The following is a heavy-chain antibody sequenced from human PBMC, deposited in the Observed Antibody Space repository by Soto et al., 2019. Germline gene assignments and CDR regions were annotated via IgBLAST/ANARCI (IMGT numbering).Heavy chain of an antibody. D-gene: IGHD3-3*01. Sequence: GGSLRLSCAASGFTVSSNYMSWVRQAPGKGLEWVSVIYSGGSTYYADSVKGRFTISRDNSKNTLYLQMNNPRAEDSAVYYCARGVGSKYDFWSGYLYYFDYWGRGTLVTVSS. J-gene: IGHJ4*02. CDR1: GFTVSSNY. CDR3: ARGVGSKYDFWSGYLYYFDY. V-gene: IGHV3-53*01. CDR2: IYSGGST.